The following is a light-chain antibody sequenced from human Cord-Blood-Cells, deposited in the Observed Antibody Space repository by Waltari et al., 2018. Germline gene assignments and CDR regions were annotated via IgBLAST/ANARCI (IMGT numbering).Light chain of an antibody. CDR1: QSVSSSY. V-gene: IGKV3-20*01. CDR2: GAS. Sequence: EIVLPQSPGTLSLSPGERATLPCRASQSVSSSYLARYQQKPGQAPRLLIYGASSRATGIPDRFSGSGSGTDFTLTISRLGPEDCAVYYCQQYGSSPPRYTFGQVTKLEIK. J-gene: IGKJ2*01. CDR3: QQYGSSPPRYT.